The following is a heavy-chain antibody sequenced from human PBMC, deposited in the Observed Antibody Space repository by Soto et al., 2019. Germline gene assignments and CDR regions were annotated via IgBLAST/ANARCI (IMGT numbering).Heavy chain of an antibody. D-gene: IGHD1-26*01. CDR1: GFTFSSYA. J-gene: IGHJ4*02. CDR3: ARRGSGRDYEY. CDR2: ISGSGDST. Sequence: EVQLLESGGGLVQPGGSLRLSCAASGFTFSSYAMRWVRQAPVKGLEWVSAISGSGDSTYYADSVKGRFAISRDNSKNTLSLQMNSLRAEDTAVDYCARRGSGRDYEYWGQGTVVTVSS. V-gene: IGHV3-23*01.